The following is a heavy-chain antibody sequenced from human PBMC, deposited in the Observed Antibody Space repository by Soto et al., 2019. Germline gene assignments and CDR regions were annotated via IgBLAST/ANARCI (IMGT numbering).Heavy chain of an antibody. D-gene: IGHD2-15*01. CDR2: ISYDGSNK. J-gene: IGHJ5*02. CDR1: GFTFSSHP. Sequence: HHGGSLRLSCAASGFTFSSHPMHWVRQAPGKGLERVALISYDGSNKNYADSVKGRFTISRDNSKNTLYLQMNSLRAEDTAVYYCARQLDCSGGSCYPSWFDPWGQGTLVTVSS. CDR3: ARQLDCSGGSCYPSWFDP. V-gene: IGHV3-30-3*01.